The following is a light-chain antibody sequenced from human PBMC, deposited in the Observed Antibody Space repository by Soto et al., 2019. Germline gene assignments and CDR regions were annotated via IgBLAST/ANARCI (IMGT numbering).Light chain of an antibody. CDR2: DAS. Sequence: TQSPPSMAASVGDRVTITCRSSQSVDSNYLAWYQQKPGQAPRLLIYDASNRATGIPARFSGSGSGTDFTLTISSLEPEDFAVYYCQQRSNSITFGQGTRLEV. CDR1: QSVDSNY. V-gene: IGKV3-11*01. J-gene: IGKJ5*01. CDR3: QQRSNSIT.